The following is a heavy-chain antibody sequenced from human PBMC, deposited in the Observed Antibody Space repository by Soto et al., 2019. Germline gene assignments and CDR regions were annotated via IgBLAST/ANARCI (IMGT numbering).Heavy chain of an antibody. CDR2: INPNTGGT. Sequence: ASVKVSCKASGYTFTDSYLNWVRQAPGQGLEWMGWINPNTGGTSYAQNFQGRVTLTRDTSISTAYMELTSLRSDDTAVYFCATSISWYKDCFDPWGPGTLVTV. J-gene: IGHJ5*02. D-gene: IGHD6-13*01. V-gene: IGHV1-2*02. CDR1: GYTFTDSY. CDR3: ATSISWYKDCFDP.